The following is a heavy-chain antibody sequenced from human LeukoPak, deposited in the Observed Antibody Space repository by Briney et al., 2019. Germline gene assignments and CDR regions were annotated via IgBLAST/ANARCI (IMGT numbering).Heavy chain of an antibody. Sequence: GRSLRLSCVVSGFSFSSYAMHWVRQAPGKGLDWLAVVSKDGSDIYYADSVKGRFTISRDNSKHTLYLQMNSLRAEDTAVYYCAKGTKDYYGSGSFYLSRDHFISRWGQGTLVTVSS. CDR2: VSKDGSDI. J-gene: IGHJ4*02. V-gene: IGHV3-30*04. CDR1: GFSFSSYA. CDR3: AKGTKDYYGSGSFYLSRDHFISR. D-gene: IGHD3-10*01.